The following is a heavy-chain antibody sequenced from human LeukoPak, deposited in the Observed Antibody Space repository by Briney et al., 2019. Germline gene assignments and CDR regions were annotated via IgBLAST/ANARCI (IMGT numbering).Heavy chain of an antibody. CDR2: MNPNSGNT. D-gene: IGHD6-19*01. CDR1: GYTFTSYD. V-gene: IGHV1-8*01. Sequence: ASVKVSCKASGYTFTSYDINWVRQATGQGLEWMGWMNPNSGNTGYAQKFQGRVTMTRNTSISTAYMELSSLRSEDTAVYYCARDRRLPVAGRLQVRYFDYWGQGTLVTVSS. J-gene: IGHJ4*02. CDR3: ARDRRLPVAGRLQVRYFDY.